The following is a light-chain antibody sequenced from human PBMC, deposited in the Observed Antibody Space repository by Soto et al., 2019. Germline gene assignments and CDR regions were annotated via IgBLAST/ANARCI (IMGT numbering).Light chain of an antibody. Sequence: EIVLTQSPGTLSLSPGERATLSCRASQSVSGSYIAWFQQKPGQAPRLLIYDASTRATGIPDRFSGSGSGTEFTLTISRLEPEDVAVYYCQQYGSSPYTFGQGTKLQIK. CDR3: QQYGSSPYT. CDR1: QSVSGSY. V-gene: IGKV3-20*01. J-gene: IGKJ2*01. CDR2: DAS.